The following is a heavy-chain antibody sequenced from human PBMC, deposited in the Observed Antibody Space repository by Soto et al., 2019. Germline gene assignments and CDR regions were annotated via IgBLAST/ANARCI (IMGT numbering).Heavy chain of an antibody. CDR3: ARRYGASFDY. V-gene: IGHV4-59*01. Sequence: QVQLQESGPGLVKPSETLSLTCTVSGGSISSYYWSWIRQPPGKGLEWIGYIYYSGSTNYNPSLTSRVTISVDTSKNQFSLKLSSGTAADTAVYYCARRYGASFDYWGQGTLVTVSS. D-gene: IGHD4-17*01. J-gene: IGHJ4*02. CDR1: GGSISSYY. CDR2: IYYSGST.